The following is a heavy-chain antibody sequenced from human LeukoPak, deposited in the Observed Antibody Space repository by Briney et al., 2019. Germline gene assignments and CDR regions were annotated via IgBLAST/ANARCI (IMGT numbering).Heavy chain of an antibody. Sequence: ASVKVSCKTSGYTFTSYGISWVRQAPGQGLEWMGWISVYNGNTKYAQKFQGRVTMTTDTSTSTAYMELRSLRSDDPTVYYCAKTLSAARGVYYFDYWGQGTLVTVSS. V-gene: IGHV1-18*01. CDR1: GYTFTSYG. J-gene: IGHJ4*02. D-gene: IGHD6-6*01. CDR3: AKTLSAARGVYYFDY. CDR2: ISVYNGNT.